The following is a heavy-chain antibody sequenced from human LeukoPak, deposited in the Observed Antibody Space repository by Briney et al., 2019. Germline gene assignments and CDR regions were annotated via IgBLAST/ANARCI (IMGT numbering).Heavy chain of an antibody. V-gene: IGHV3-23*01. J-gene: IGHJ4*02. CDR2: ISGSGGST. D-gene: IGHD2-15*01. CDR3: AKLGCSGGSCYRTPFDY. Sequence: GGSLRLSCVASGFVFSDASMSWARQAPGKGLEWVSAISGSGGSTYYADSVKGRFTISRDNSKNTLYLQMNSLRAEDTAVYYCAKLGCSGGSCYRTPFDYWGQGTLVTVSS. CDR1: GFVFSDAS.